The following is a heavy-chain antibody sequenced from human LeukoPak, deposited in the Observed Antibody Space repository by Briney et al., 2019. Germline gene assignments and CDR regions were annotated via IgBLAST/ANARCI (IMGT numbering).Heavy chain of an antibody. CDR2: ISSGGSTI. CDR1: GFTFSSYE. CDR3: ARAGTMPYFDH. J-gene: IGHJ4*02. D-gene: IGHD2-2*01. Sequence: GGSLRLSCAASGFTFSSYEMNWVRQAPGKGLEWVSYISSGGSTIYYADSVKGRFTISRDNAKNSLYLQMNSLRAEDTAVYYCARAGTMPYFDHWGQGTLVTVSS. V-gene: IGHV3-48*03.